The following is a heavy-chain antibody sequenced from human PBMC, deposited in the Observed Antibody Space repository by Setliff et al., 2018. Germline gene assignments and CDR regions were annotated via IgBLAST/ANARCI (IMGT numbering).Heavy chain of an antibody. V-gene: IGHV1-46*01. CDR1: GYTFTSYY. CDR2: INPSGGST. CDR3: ARVFCSSTSCSLYYYYYYMDV. J-gene: IGHJ6*03. D-gene: IGHD2-2*01. Sequence: GASVKVSCKASGYTFTSYYMHWVRQAPGQGLEWMGIINPSGGSTSYAQKFQGRVTMTRDTSTSTVYMELSSLRSEDTAVYYCARVFCSSTSCSLYYYYYYMDVWGKGTTVTVSS.